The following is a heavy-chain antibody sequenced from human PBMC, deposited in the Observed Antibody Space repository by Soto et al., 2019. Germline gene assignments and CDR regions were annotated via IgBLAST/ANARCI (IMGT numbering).Heavy chain of an antibody. CDR1: GYSFTSYW. D-gene: IGHD1-26*01. CDR3: ARPGARRGSREYYFDY. Sequence: TGESLKISCKGSGYSFTSYWIGWVRQMPGKGLEWMGIIYPGDSGTRYSPSFQGQVTISADKSISTAYLQWSSLKASDTAMYYCARPGARRGSREYYFDYWGQGTLVTVSS. V-gene: IGHV5-51*01. CDR2: IYPGDSGT. J-gene: IGHJ4*02.